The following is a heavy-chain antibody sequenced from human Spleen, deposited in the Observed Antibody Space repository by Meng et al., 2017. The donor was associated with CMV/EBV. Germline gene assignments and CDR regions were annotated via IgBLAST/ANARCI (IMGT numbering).Heavy chain of an antibody. CDR1: GGSFSGYY. D-gene: IGHD2-15*01. V-gene: IGHV4-34*01. Sequence: SETLSLTCAVYGGSFSGYYWSWIRQPPGKGLEWIGEINHSGSTNYNPSLKSRVTISVDTSKNQFSLKLSSVTAADTAVYYCARDRGVVVVAATPEGWFDPWGQGTLVTVSS. CDR3: ARDRGVVVVAATPEGWFDP. J-gene: IGHJ5*02. CDR2: INHSGST.